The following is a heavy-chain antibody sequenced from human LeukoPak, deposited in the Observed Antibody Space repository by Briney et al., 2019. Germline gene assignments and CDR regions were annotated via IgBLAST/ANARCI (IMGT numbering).Heavy chain of an antibody. Sequence: SVKVSCKASGGTFSSYAISWVRQAPGQGLEWMGRIIPIFGTANYAQKFVGRVTITADESTSTAYMEMNSLTSEDTAVYYCSRERAAAGGGDYWGQGTLVTVSS. D-gene: IGHD6-13*01. CDR3: SRERAAAGGGDY. V-gene: IGHV1-69*15. CDR2: IIPIFGTA. J-gene: IGHJ4*02. CDR1: GGTFSSYA.